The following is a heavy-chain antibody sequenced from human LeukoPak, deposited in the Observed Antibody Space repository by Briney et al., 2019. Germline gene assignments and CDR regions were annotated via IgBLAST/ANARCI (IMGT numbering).Heavy chain of an antibody. CDR2: IYYSGSD. V-gene: IGHV4-59*01. J-gene: IGHJ4*02. Sequence: SETLSLTCTVSGGSLSSYYWSWIRQPPGKGLEWIGYIYYSGSDNYNPSLKSRVTISVDTSKNQFSLKLSSVTAADTAVYYCASIAAALYFDYWGQGTLVTVSS. CDR1: GGSLSSYY. D-gene: IGHD6-13*01. CDR3: ASIAAALYFDY.